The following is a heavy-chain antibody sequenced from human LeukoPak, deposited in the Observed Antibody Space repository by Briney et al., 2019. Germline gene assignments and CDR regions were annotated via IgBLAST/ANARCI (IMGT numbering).Heavy chain of an antibody. CDR2: IYYSGST. J-gene: IGHJ4*02. CDR3: ARWIYSGYDSFDY. Sequence: PSETLSLTCNVSGGSISSSSYYWGWIRQPPGKGLEWIGTIYYSGSTYYNPSLKSRVTISVDTSKNQFSLKLSSVTAADTAVYYCARWIYSGYDSFDYWGQGTLVTVSS. V-gene: IGHV4-39*07. D-gene: IGHD5-12*01. CDR1: GGSISSSSYY.